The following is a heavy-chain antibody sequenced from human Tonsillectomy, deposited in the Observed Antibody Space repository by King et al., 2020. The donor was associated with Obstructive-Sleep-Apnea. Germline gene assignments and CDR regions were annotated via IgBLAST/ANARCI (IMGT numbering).Heavy chain of an antibody. Sequence: QLQESGPGLVKPSETLSLTCTVSGGSISSYYWSWIRQPPGKGLEWIGYIYYSGSTNYNPSLKSRVTISVATSKNQFSLKLSSVTAADTAVYYCAKSSGSGSYTREFDYWGQGTLVTVSS. CDR3: AKSSGSGSYTREFDY. V-gene: IGHV4-59*08. CDR2: IYYSGST. CDR1: GGSISSYY. J-gene: IGHJ4*02. D-gene: IGHD3-10*01.